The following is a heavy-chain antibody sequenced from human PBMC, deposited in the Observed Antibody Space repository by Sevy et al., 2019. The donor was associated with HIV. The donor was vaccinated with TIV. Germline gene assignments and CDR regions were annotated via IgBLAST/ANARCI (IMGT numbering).Heavy chain of an antibody. Sequence: ASVKVSCKASGGTFSTYIINWVRQAPGQGLEWMGGVMASVNMANSAQKFQGRVTITADGSTRTAYMELSSLTSEDTAIYYCATAMPCGGDCYYFDSWGQGTRVTVSS. CDR2: VMASVNMA. CDR1: GGTFSTYI. CDR3: ATAMPCGGDCYYFDS. V-gene: IGHV1-69*10. D-gene: IGHD2-21*02. J-gene: IGHJ4*02.